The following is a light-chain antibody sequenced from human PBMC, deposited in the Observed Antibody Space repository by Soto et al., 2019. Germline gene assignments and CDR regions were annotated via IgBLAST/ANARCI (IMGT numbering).Light chain of an antibody. V-gene: IGLV1-47*01. J-gene: IGLJ1*01. CDR3: AAWDDSLSGLYV. Sequence: QAVVTQPPSASGTPGQRVTISCSGSSSNIGSNYVYCYQQLPGTAPKLLIYRNNQRPSGVPDRFSGSKSGTSASLAISGLRSEDEADDYCAAWDDSLSGLYVFGTGTKLTVL. CDR1: SSNIGSNY. CDR2: RNN.